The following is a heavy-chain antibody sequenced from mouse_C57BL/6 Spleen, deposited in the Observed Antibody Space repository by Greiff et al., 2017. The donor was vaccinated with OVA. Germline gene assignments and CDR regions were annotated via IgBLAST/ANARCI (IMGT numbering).Heavy chain of an antibody. CDR2: INPNYGTT. V-gene: IGHV1-39*01. CDR1: GYSFTDYN. CDR3: AKGSSYFYAMDY. J-gene: IGHJ4*01. D-gene: IGHD1-1*01. Sequence: EVQLQQSGPELVKPGASVKISCKASGYSFTDYNMNWVKQSNGKSLEWIGVINPNYGTTSYNQKFKGKATLTVEQSSTAAYMQLNSLTSEDSAVYYCAKGSSYFYAMDYWGQGTSVTVSS.